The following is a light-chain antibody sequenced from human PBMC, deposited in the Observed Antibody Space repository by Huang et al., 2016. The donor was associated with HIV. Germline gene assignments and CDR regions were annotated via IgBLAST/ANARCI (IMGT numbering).Light chain of an antibody. CDR1: QSVYSSSTSKDY. Sequence: DIIMTQSPDSLAVSLGERATLNCRSSQSVYSSSTSKDYMAWFQQNPGQHPRLLLFWASTREAGVPDRFSGSGSGTHFTLTIANLEAEDAAIYYCQQYYSSPQTFGQGTRVEVK. CDR2: WAS. CDR3: QQYYSSPQT. J-gene: IGKJ1*01. V-gene: IGKV4-1*01.